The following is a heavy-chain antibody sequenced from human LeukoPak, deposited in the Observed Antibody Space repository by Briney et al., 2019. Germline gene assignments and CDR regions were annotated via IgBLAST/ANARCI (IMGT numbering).Heavy chain of an antibody. CDR1: GFALSSFF. CDR3: LRVADDSSGYYYSLTYYFDY. V-gene: IGHV3-7*01. D-gene: IGHD3-22*01. J-gene: IGHJ4*02. Sequence: GGSLRLFCTASGFALSSFFIHWVRQAPGKGLEWVANIKQDGSEKYYVDSVKGRFTISRDNAKNSLYLQMNSLRAEDTAVYYFLRVADDSSGYYYSLTYYFDYWGQGTLVTVSS. CDR2: IKQDGSEK.